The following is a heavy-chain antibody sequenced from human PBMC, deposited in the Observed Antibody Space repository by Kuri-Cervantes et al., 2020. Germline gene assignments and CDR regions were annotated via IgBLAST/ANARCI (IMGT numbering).Heavy chain of an antibody. CDR3: ARRTLGATYFDY. V-gene: IGHV4-39*01. CDR2: IYYSGST. D-gene: IGHD1-26*01. J-gene: IGHJ4*02. Sequence: SETLSLTCTVSGGSISSSSYYWGWIRQPPGKGLEWIGSIYYSGSTYYNPSLKSRVTVSVDTSKSQFSLKLSSVTAADTAIYYCARRTLGATYFDYWGQGTLVTVSS. CDR1: GGSISSSSYY.